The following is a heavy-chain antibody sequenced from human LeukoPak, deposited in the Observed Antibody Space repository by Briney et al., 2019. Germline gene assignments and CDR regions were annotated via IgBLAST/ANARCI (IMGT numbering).Heavy chain of an antibody. V-gene: IGHV3-30*02. D-gene: IGHD1-1*01. Sequence: GGSLRLSCAASGFPFSKNGMHWVRQAPGKGLEWVAFIHYAGTNIYYADSVKGRFTISRDTSRNTPYLQMSSLRPADTAIYYCAKVLGGYCIGTNCPIRDYWGQGTLVAGSS. CDR1: GFPFSKNG. CDR3: AKVLGGYCIGTNCPIRDY. CDR2: IHYAGTNI. J-gene: IGHJ4*02.